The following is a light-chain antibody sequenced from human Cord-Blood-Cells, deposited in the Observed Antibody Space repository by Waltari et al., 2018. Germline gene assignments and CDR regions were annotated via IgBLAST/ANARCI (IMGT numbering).Light chain of an antibody. CDR1: RSDVGGYNY. CDR3: SSYTSSSTWV. Sequence: QSALTQPASVSGSPGQSITISCTGTRSDVGGYNYVSWYQQHPGKAPKLMIYDVSHRPSGVSNRFSGSKSGNTASLTISGLQAEDEADYYCSSYTSSSTWVFGGGTKLTV. J-gene: IGLJ3*02. V-gene: IGLV2-14*01. CDR2: DVS.